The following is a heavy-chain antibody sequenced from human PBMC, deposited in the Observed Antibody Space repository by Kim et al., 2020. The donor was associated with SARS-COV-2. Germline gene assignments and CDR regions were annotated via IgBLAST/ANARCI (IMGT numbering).Heavy chain of an antibody. Sequence: GGSLRLSCAGSGFTFDDYGMSWVRQAPGKGLEWVSYINWNGSSTYYEDSVKGRFTISRDNAKKSLYLQMNSLRAEDTAVYYCAREHESIKPGCYFDLWGPGTLVTVSS. CDR2: INWNGSST. J-gene: IGHJ2*01. D-gene: IGHD6-6*01. CDR3: AREHESIKPGCYFDL. V-gene: IGHV3-20*04. CDR1: GFTFDDYG.